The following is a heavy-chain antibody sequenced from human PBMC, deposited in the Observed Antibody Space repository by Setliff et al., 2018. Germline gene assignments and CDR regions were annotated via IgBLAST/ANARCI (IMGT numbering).Heavy chain of an antibody. Sequence: PGGSLRLSCAASGFTFSSYAMSWVRQAPGKGLEWVSAISGSGGSTYYADSVKGRFTISRDNSKNTLYLQMNSLRAEDTAVYYCARAFPHSTIAIPAAMGYYFDYWGQGTLVTVSS. J-gene: IGHJ4*02. CDR1: GFTFSSYA. CDR3: ARAFPHSTIAIPAAMGYYFDY. CDR2: ISGSGGST. D-gene: IGHD2-2*01. V-gene: IGHV3-23*01.